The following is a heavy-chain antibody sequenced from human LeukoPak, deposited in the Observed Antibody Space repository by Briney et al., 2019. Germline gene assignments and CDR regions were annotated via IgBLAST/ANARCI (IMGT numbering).Heavy chain of an antibody. V-gene: IGHV1-8*01. Sequence: APVKVSCKASGYTFTSYDINWVRQATGQGLEWMGWVNPNSAYTGYAQKFQGRVTMTRDTSIGTAYMEVSSLGSEDTAVYYCARGNRLYSSSWSSLAFDIWGRGTMVTVSS. CDR3: ARGNRLYSSSWSSLAFDI. D-gene: IGHD6-13*01. J-gene: IGHJ3*02. CDR2: VNPNSAYT. CDR1: GYTFTSYD.